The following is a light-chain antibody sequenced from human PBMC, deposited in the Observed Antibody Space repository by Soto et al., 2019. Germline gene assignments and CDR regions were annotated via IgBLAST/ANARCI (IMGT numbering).Light chain of an antibody. CDR2: DNN. CDR1: SSNIGNNY. Sequence: QSVLTQPPSVSAAPGQRVTISCSGSSSNIGNNYVSWYQQLPGTAPKLLIYDNNKRPSGIPDRFSGSKSGTSATLGITALQTGDEVDYYCGTWDSSLSAVVFGGGTKLTVL. J-gene: IGLJ2*01. V-gene: IGLV1-51*01. CDR3: GTWDSSLSAVV.